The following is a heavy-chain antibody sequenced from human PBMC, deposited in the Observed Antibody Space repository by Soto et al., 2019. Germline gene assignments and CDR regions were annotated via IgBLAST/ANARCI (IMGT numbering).Heavy chain of an antibody. CDR3: ARTLYSYGPRFDY. Sequence: PSETLSLTCTVSGGSISSYYWSWIRQPPGKGLEWIGYIYYSGSTNYNPSLKSRVTISVDTSKNQFSLKLSSVTAADTAVYYCARTLYSYGPRFDYWGQGPLVTVS. V-gene: IGHV4-59*01. CDR1: GGSISSYY. D-gene: IGHD5-18*01. CDR2: IYYSGST. J-gene: IGHJ4*02.